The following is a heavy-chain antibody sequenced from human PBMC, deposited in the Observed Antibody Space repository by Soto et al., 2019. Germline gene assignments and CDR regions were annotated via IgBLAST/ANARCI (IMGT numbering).Heavy chain of an antibody. CDR1: GGSISSGGYY. CDR2: IYYSGST. J-gene: IGHJ4*02. D-gene: IGHD1-7*01. Sequence: QVQLQESGPGLVKPSQTLSLTCTVSGGSISSGGYYWSWIRQHPGKGLEWIGYIYYSGSTYYNPSLKSRVNISVDTSKNQFSLKLSSVTAADTAVYYCARELKGQLELRDSPGGPIDYWGQGTLVTVSS. V-gene: IGHV4-31*03. CDR3: ARELKGQLELRDSPGGPIDY.